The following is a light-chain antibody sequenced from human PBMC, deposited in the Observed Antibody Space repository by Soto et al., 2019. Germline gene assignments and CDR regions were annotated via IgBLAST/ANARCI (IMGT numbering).Light chain of an antibody. CDR2: GVS. V-gene: IGKV3D-15*01. CDR1: QTVSSN. CDR3: QQYNDWAPEVT. Sequence: EIVLTQAPTTLSVSPGERATLSCRASQTVSSNLAWYQQKPGQPPRLLMSGVSTRATGIPARFSGSGSGTEFTLTISSRQSEDFAVYYCQQYNDWAPEVTFGGGTKVEIK. J-gene: IGKJ4*02.